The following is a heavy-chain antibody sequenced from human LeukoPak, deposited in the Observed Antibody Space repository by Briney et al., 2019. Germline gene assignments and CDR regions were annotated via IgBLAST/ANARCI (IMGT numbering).Heavy chain of an antibody. J-gene: IGHJ4*02. Sequence: GASVKVSCKASGGTFSSYAISWVRQAPGQGLECMGRIIPIFGTANYAQKFQGRVTITTDDSTSTAYMELSSLRSEDTAVYYCARDLGGSSGYWGQGTLVTVSS. D-gene: IGHD2-15*01. CDR1: GGTFSSYA. CDR2: IIPIFGTA. CDR3: ARDLGGSSGY. V-gene: IGHV1-69*05.